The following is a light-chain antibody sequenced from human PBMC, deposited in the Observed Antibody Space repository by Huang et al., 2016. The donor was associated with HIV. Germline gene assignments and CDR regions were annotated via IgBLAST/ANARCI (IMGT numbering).Light chain of an antibody. CDR2: LGA. Sequence: DIVMTQSPLSLPVTPGEAASISCRSSQSLLHSNGYNFLDWYLQRQGQSPQLLFYLGASRASGVPDRFSGSGSGTEFTLKIRRVEAEDVGVYYCMQALQTPRTFGQGTKLEI. CDR1: QSLLHSNGYNF. CDR3: MQALQTPRT. J-gene: IGKJ2*01. V-gene: IGKV2-28*01.